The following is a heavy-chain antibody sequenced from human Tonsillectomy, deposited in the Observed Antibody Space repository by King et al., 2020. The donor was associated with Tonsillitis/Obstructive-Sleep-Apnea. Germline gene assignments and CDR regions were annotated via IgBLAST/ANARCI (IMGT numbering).Heavy chain of an antibody. CDR3: ARFTPNYADDSGYPYYFDY. V-gene: IGHV4-39*01. CDR2: IFSTGST. J-gene: IGHJ4*01. CDR1: GVSISSTSYY. D-gene: IGHD5-12*01. Sequence: LQLQESGPGLVKPSETLSLTCSVSGVSISSTSYYWGWVRQPPGKGLEWIANIFSTGSTYYNPSLKSRVTISVDTSKNQVSLKLSSVTTADTAVYYCARFTPNYADDSGYPYYFDYWGQGTLVTVSS.